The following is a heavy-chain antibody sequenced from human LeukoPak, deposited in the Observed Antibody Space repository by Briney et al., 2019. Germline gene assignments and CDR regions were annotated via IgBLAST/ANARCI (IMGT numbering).Heavy chain of an antibody. V-gene: IGHV1-69*04. D-gene: IGHD6-19*01. Sequence: ASVKVSCKASGGTFSSYAISWVRQAPGQGLEWMGRIIPILGIANYAQKFQGRVTITADKSTSTAYMELSSLRSEDTAVYYCVRDISGWYNYWGQGTLVTVSS. CDR3: VRDISGWYNY. CDR1: GGTFSSYA. J-gene: IGHJ4*02. CDR2: IIPILGIA.